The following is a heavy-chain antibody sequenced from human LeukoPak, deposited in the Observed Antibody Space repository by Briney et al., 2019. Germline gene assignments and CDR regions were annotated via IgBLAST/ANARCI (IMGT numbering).Heavy chain of an antibody. CDR1: GGTFSSYA. V-gene: IGHV1-69*01. CDR2: IIPIFGTA. J-gene: IGHJ5*02. D-gene: IGHD5-12*01. Sequence: SVKVSCKASGGTFSSYAISWVRQAPGQGLEWMGGIIPIFGTADYAQKFQGRVTITADESTSTAYMELSSLRSEDTAVYYCARAPSEWLRVDNWFDPWGQGTLVTVSS. CDR3: ARAPSEWLRVDNWFDP.